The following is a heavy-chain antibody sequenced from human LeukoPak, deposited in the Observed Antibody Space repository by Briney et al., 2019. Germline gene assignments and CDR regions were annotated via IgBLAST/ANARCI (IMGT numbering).Heavy chain of an antibody. CDR2: IASTSSSI. D-gene: IGHD1-26*01. CDR1: GFTFSSYW. J-gene: IGHJ4*02. Sequence: PGGSLRLSCAASGFTFSSYWMNWVRQAPGKGLEWVSYIASTSSSIYYADSVKGRFSISRDNAKNSLYLQMNSLKVEDTAIYYCARDPYSGSYRTDSWGQGTLVTVSS. CDR3: ARDPYSGSYRTDS. V-gene: IGHV3-48*04.